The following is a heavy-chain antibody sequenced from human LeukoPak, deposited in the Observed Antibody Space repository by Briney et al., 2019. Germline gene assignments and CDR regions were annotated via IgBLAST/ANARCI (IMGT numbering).Heavy chain of an antibody. CDR1: GGSFSGYY. V-gene: IGHV4-34*01. J-gene: IGHJ4*02. CDR2: INHSGST. D-gene: IGHD3-22*01. CDR3: ARGPAKPVSNDSSGYYSYYFDY. Sequence: PSETLSLTCAVYGGSFSGYYWSWIRQPPGKGLEWIGEINHSGSTNYNPSLKSRVTISVDMSKNQFSLKLSSVTAADTAVYYCARGPAKPVSNDSSGYYSYYFDYWGQGTLVTVSS.